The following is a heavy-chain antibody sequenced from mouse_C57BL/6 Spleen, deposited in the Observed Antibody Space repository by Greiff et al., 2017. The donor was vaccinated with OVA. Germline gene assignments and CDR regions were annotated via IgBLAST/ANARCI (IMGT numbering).Heavy chain of an antibody. CDR3: ARGDYDYAEGY. CDR1: GYTFTSYW. D-gene: IGHD2-4*01. CDR2: IYPGSGST. Sequence: VQLQQPGAELVKPGASVKMSCKASGYTFTSYWINWVKQRPGQGLEWIGDIYPGSGSTNYNEKFKSKATLTVDTSSSTAYMQLSSLTSEDSAVYYCARGDYDYAEGYWGQGTTLTVSS. J-gene: IGHJ2*01. V-gene: IGHV1-55*01.